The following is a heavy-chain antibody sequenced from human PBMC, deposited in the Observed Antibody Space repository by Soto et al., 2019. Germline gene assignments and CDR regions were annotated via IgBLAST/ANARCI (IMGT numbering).Heavy chain of an antibody. CDR3: ARDLKLLGVLECLCYYYGMDV. V-gene: IGHV3-11*01. Sequence: GGSLRLSCAAYGFTFSDYYMSWIRQAPGKGLEWVSYIISSSSTIYYAHSVKGRFTISRDNAKNSLYLQMNSLRAEDSVVYYCARDLKLLGVLECLCYYYGMDVWGQGTTVTVSS. CDR2: IISSSSTI. D-gene: IGHD3-3*01. CDR1: GFTFSDYY. J-gene: IGHJ6*02.